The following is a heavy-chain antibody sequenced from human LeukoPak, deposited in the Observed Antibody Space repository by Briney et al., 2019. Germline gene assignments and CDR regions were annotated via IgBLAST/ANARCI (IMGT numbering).Heavy chain of an antibody. CDR3: TREREPWGMDV. D-gene: IGHD1-26*01. CDR2: IYRDGQT. J-gene: IGHJ6*02. CDR1: GFPFSSYS. Sequence: GGSLRLSCAASGFPFSSYSMNWVRQAPGKGLEWVSLIYRDGQTYYADSVRGRFTISRDNSKNTVFLQMNNVRVDDTGVYYCTREREPWGMDVWGQGTTVIVSS. V-gene: IGHV3-66*01.